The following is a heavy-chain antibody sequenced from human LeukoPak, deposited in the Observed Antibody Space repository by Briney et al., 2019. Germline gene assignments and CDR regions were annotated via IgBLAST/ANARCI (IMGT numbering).Heavy chain of an antibody. CDR2: IYPGDSDT. D-gene: IGHD3-16*01. Sequence: KPGESLKISGKGSGYSCTSYWIGWVRQMRGKGLEWMGIIYPGDSDTKYSLSCQGQVTISADKSISTAYLQWSSLKASDTAMYYCARSDEGGWFDPWGQGTPVTVSS. V-gene: IGHV5-51*01. J-gene: IGHJ5*02. CDR3: ARSDEGGWFDP. CDR1: GYSCTSYW.